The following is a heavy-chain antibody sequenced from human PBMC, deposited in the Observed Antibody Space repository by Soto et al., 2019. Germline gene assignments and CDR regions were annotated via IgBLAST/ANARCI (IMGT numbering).Heavy chain of an antibody. CDR1: GDSVSSNSAA. CDR3: AREDDFWSTTYYYYGMDV. Sequence: PSQTLSLTCAISGDSVSSNSAAWNWIRQSPSRGLEWLGRTYYRSKWYNDYAVSVKSRITINPDTSKNQFSLQLNSVTPEDTAVYYCAREDDFWSTTYYYYGMDVWGQGTTVTAP. J-gene: IGHJ6*02. V-gene: IGHV6-1*01. D-gene: IGHD3-3*01. CDR2: TYYRSKWYN.